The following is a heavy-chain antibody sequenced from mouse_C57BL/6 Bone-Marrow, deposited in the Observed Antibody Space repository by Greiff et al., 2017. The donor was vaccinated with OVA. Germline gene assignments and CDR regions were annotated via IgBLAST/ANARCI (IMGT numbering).Heavy chain of an antibody. J-gene: IGHJ3*01. CDR3: AKPTGFAY. CDR2: IWGDGST. V-gene: IGHV2-3*01. CDR1: GFSLTSYG. Sequence: VKLVESGPGLVAPSQSLSISCTASGFSLTSYGVSWVRQPPGKGLEWLGVIWGDGSTTYYSALISSLSIRTDNSKSQVCLKLNSLQTDDTATYYCAKPTGFAYWGQGTLVTVSA.